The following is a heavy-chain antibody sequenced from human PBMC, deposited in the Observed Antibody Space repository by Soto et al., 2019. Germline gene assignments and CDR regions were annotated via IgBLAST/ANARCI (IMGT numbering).Heavy chain of an antibody. Sequence: GGSLRLSCVASGFTISNYWMSWLRQAPGKGLEWGSHINPDGSLKYYLDSVRGRFTISRDIFKNSLYLEMNSLRVEDTAVYYCLKWQTRNNLWGQGTLVPVSS. CDR2: INPDGSLK. J-gene: IGHJ1*01. CDR1: GFTISNYW. V-gene: IGHV3-7*03. CDR3: LKWQTRNNL. D-gene: IGHD1-1*01.